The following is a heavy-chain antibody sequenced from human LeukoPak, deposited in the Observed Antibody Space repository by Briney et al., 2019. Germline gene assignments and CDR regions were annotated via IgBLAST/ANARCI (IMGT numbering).Heavy chain of an antibody. Sequence: SETLSLTCTVSGGSISSYYWSWIRQPPGKGLEGIGYINYSGSTNYNPSLKSRVTISVDTSKNRFSLKLSSVTAAGTAVYYCARLLWVGSGTSGLYYFDYWGQGTLVTVSS. J-gene: IGHJ4*02. D-gene: IGHD3-10*01. V-gene: IGHV4-59*08. CDR2: INYSGST. CDR1: GGSISSYY. CDR3: ARLLWVGSGTSGLYYFDY.